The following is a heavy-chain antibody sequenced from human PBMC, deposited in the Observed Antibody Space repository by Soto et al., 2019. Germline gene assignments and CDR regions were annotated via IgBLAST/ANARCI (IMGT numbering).Heavy chain of an antibody. CDR3: ARWSISGTTIDN. D-gene: IGHD1-7*01. Sequence: PSENLSLTCTVSGGSISSGGYSWSWIRQHPGKGLEWIGYIYYSVSTYYTPSLKSRVTISIDTSKNQFSLKLSSVTAADTAVYYCARWSISGTTIDNWGQGTLVTVSS. V-gene: IGHV4-31*03. J-gene: IGHJ4*02. CDR1: GGSISSGGYS. CDR2: IYYSVST.